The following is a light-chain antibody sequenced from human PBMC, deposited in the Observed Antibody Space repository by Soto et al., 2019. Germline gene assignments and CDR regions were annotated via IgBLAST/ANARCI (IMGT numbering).Light chain of an antibody. CDR1: ESVSSN. V-gene: IGKV3-15*01. CDR2: GAS. Sequence: EIVMTQSPATLSVSPGERATLSCRASESVSSNLAWYQQKPGQAPRLLIYGASTRATGIPARISGSGSGTEFTLTISSLQSADFAVYYCPQYNKWRKFGQGTKVEVK. CDR3: PQYNKWRK. J-gene: IGKJ1*01.